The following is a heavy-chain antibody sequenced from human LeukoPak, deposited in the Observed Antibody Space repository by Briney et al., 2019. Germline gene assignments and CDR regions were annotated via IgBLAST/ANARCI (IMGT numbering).Heavy chain of an antibody. CDR3: ARRSGSYYCYYMDV. V-gene: IGHV4-34*01. CDR2: INHSGST. Sequence: PSETLSLTCAVYGGSFSGYYWSWIRQPPGKGLEWIGEINHSGSTNYNPSLKSRVTISVDTSKNQFSLKLSSVTAADTAVYYCARRSGSYYCYYMDVWGKGTTVTISS. D-gene: IGHD1-26*01. CDR1: GGSFSGYY. J-gene: IGHJ6*03.